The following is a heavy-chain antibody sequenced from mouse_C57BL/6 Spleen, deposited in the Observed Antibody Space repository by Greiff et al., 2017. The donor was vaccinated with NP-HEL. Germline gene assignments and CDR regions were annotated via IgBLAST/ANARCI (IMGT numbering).Heavy chain of an antibody. CDR3: ARGDYYDYDGSDYYAMDY. CDR1: GYTFTSYW. Sequence: QVQLKQPGAELVKPGASVKLSCKASGYTFTSYWMHWVKQRPGQGLEWIGMIHPNSGSTNYNEKFKSKATLTVDKSSSTAYMQLSSLTSEDSAVYYCARGDYYDYDGSDYYAMDYWGQGTSVTVSS. D-gene: IGHD2-4*01. J-gene: IGHJ4*01. V-gene: IGHV1-64*01. CDR2: IHPNSGST.